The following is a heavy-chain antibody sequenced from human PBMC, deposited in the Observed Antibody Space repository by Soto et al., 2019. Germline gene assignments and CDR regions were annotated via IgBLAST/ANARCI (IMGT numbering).Heavy chain of an antibody. CDR3: ARGFDLQYGMDV. V-gene: IGHV3-48*02. Sequence: EVQLVESGGGLIQRGGSLRLSCAASGFTLSIYSLNWVRQAPRKGLEWLSYISGSSDIIYYADSVKGRFTISRDNAKNSLYLQMNSLRDEDTAVYCCARGFDLQYGMDVWGQGTTVTVSS. CDR2: ISGSSDII. D-gene: IGHD3-10*01. J-gene: IGHJ6*02. CDR1: GFTLSIYS.